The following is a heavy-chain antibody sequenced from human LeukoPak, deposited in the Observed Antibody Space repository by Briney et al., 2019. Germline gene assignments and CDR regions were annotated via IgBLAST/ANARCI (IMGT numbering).Heavy chain of an antibody. CDR1: GFTFSGAW. CDR2: INNDGTTT. Sequence: GGSLRLSCAASGFTFSGAWMHWVRQAPGKGLVWVSRINNDGTTTMYADSVKGRFTLSRDNAKNTLYLQMYSLRAEDTAVYYCARVSGPGMNEYFHLWGQGTLVTVSS. J-gene: IGHJ1*01. V-gene: IGHV3-74*03. CDR3: ARVSGPGMNEYFHL. D-gene: IGHD3-10*01.